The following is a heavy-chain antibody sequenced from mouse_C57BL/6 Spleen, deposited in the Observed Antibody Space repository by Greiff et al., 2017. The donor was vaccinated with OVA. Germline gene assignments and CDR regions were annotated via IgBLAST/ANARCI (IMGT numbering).Heavy chain of an antibody. J-gene: IGHJ2*01. V-gene: IGHV1-69*01. Sequence: QVQLQQSGAELVMPGASVKLSCKASGYTFTSYWMHWVKQRPGQGLEWIGEIDPSDSYTNYNQKFKGKSTLTVDKSSSTAYMQLSSLTSEDSAVYYCARRSNYLDYWGQGTTLTVSS. CDR3: ARRSNYLDY. CDR2: IDPSDSYT. D-gene: IGHD5-1*01. CDR1: GYTFTSYW.